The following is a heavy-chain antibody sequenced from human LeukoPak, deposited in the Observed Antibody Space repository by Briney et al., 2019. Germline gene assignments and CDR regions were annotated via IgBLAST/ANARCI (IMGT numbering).Heavy chain of an antibody. CDR2: IYYSGST. J-gene: IGHJ4*02. D-gene: IGHD5-12*01. CDR1: GGSIRSYY. Sequence: NSSETLSLTCTVSGGSIRSYYWSWIRQPPGKGLEWIGYIYYSGSTNYNPSLKSRVTISIDTSKNQFSLKLNSVTAADTAVYYCARSEDGYNLDYWGQGTLVIVSS. V-gene: IGHV4-59*01. CDR3: ARSEDGYNLDY.